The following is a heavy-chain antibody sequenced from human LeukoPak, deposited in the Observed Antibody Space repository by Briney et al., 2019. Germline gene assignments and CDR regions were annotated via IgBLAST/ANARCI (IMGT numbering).Heavy chain of an antibody. J-gene: IGHJ3*02. D-gene: IGHD1-26*01. V-gene: IGHV3-23*01. CDR2: ISGSGGST. Sequence: PGGSLRLSCAASGFTFDDYTMHWVRQAPGKGLEWVSAISGSGGSTYYADSVKGRFTFSRDNSKNTLYLQMNSLRAEDTAVYYCAKEESGPGGHDAFDIWGQGTMVAVSS. CDR1: GFTFDDYT. CDR3: AKEESGPGGHDAFDI.